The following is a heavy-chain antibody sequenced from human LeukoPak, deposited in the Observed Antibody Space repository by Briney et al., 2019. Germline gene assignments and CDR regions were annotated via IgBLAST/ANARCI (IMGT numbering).Heavy chain of an antibody. D-gene: IGHD3-22*01. V-gene: IGHV4-30-4*01. Sequence: NPSETLSLTCTVSGGSISSGDYYWSWIRQPPGKGLEWFGYIYYSGSTYYNPSLKSRVTISVDTSKNQFSLKLSSVTAADTAVYYCARARVPNYYDSSGETLDYWGQGTLVTVSS. CDR1: GGSISSGDYY. J-gene: IGHJ4*02. CDR2: IYYSGST. CDR3: ARARVPNYYDSSGETLDY.